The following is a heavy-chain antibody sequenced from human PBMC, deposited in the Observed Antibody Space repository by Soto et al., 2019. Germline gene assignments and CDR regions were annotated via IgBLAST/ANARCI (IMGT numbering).Heavy chain of an antibody. CDR1: RYTFTSSG. Sequence: ASVKVSCKAARYTFTSSGISWVRQAPGQGLEWMGWISAYNGNTNYAQKLQGRVTMTTDTSTSTAYMELRSLRSDDTAVYYCAREGYCSGGSCYSFGWFDPWGQGTLVTVSS. D-gene: IGHD2-15*01. CDR2: ISAYNGNT. J-gene: IGHJ5*02. CDR3: AREGYCSGGSCYSFGWFDP. V-gene: IGHV1-18*01.